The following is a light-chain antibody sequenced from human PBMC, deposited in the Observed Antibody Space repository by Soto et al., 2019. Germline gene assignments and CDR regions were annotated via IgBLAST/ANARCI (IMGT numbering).Light chain of an antibody. Sequence: QSVLTQPPSASGSPGQSVTISCTGTSSDVGGYNYVSWYQQHPGKAPKLMIYEVSKRPSGVPDRFSGSKSGNTASLTASGLQAEDEADYYCSSYAGSNRVVFGGGTKLTVL. J-gene: IGLJ2*01. CDR3: SSYAGSNRVV. CDR1: SSDVGGYNY. CDR2: EVS. V-gene: IGLV2-8*01.